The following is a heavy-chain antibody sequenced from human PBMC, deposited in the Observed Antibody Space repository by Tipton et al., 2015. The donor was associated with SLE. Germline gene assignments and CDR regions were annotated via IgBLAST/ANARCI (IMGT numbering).Heavy chain of an antibody. Sequence: QLVQSGAEVKKPGASVKVSCKASGYTFTGYYMHWVRQAPGQGLEWMGIINPSGGSTSYAQKFQGRVTMTRDTSTSTVYMELSSLRSEDTAVYYCARDVGPPGIAAAGYPFDYWGQGTLVTVSS. CDR1: GYTFTGYY. V-gene: IGHV1-46*01. J-gene: IGHJ4*02. D-gene: IGHD6-13*01. CDR2: INPSGGST. CDR3: ARDVGPPGIAAAGYPFDY.